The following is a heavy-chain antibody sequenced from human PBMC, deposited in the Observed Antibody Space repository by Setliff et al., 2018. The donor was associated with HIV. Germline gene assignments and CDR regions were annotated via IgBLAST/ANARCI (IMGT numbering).Heavy chain of an antibody. J-gene: IGHJ5*02. CDR1: GYTFSSYD. CDR2: IIPIFGTA. CDR3: SRGPSRILEAAKETA. D-gene: IGHD2-15*01. V-gene: IGHV1-69*06. Sequence: SVKVSCKASGYTFSSYDIYWVRQAPGQGLEWMGGIIPIFGTANYAQKFQGRVTITADKSTNTAYMELWDLRPQDTAFYFCSRGPSRILEAAKETAWGQGTLVTVSS.